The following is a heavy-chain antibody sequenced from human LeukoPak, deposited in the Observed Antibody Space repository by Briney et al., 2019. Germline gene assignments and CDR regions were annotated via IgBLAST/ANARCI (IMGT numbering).Heavy chain of an antibody. CDR3: ARNSDRGGHYDFWSGYPYYYYGMDV. D-gene: IGHD3-3*01. V-gene: IGHV1-46*01. Sequence: ASVKVSCKASGYTFTSNYIHWVRQAPGQGLEWMGMIYPRDGSTSYAQKFQGRVTVTRDTSTSTVHMELSGLRSEDTAVYYCARNSDRGGHYDFWSGYPYYYYGMDVWGQGTTVTVSS. CDR1: GYTFTSNY. CDR2: IYPRDGST. J-gene: IGHJ6*02.